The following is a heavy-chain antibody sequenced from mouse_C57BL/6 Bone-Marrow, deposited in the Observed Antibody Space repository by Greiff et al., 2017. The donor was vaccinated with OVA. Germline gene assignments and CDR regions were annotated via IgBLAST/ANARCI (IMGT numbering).Heavy chain of an antibody. D-gene: IGHD1-1*01. CDR2: IYPGSGNT. V-gene: IGHV1-66*01. Sequence: QVQLQQSGPELVKPGASVKISCKASGYSFTSYYIHWVKQRPGQGLEWIGWIYPGSGNTKYNEKFKGKATLTADTSSSTAYMQLSSLTSEDSAVYYGARVGAPYGSSFYYAMDYWGQGTSVTVSS. J-gene: IGHJ4*01. CDR1: GYSFTSYY. CDR3: ARVGAPYGSSFYYAMDY.